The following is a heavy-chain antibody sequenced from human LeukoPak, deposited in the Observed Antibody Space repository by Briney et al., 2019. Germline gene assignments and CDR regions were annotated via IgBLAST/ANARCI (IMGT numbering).Heavy chain of an antibody. J-gene: IGHJ4*02. CDR1: RFTFSSYA. CDR2: ISISGGST. D-gene: IGHD1-1*01. Sequence: GGSLRLSCAASRFTFSSYAMSWVRQPPGKGLEWVSGISISGGSTYYADSVKGRFTISRDNSNNTLYLHMNSTRAEDTAVYYCATDPQITNWYDYFDFWGQGTLVTVSS. V-gene: IGHV3-23*01. CDR3: ATDPQITNWYDYFDF.